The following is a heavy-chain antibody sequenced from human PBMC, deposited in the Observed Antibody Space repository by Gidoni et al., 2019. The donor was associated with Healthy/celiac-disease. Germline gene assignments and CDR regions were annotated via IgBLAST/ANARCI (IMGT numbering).Heavy chain of an antibody. D-gene: IGHD6-6*01. CDR3: AKCKRQRYSSSSPFDY. V-gene: IGHV4-34*01. J-gene: IGHJ4*02. CDR2: IKHSGST. CDR1: GGSFSDYF. Sequence: QVQLQQWGAGLLKPSETLSLTCAVYGGSFSDYFWTWIRQPPGKGLDWIGEIKHSGSTNYNPSLKSRVTISVDTSKNQFSLKLSSVTAADTAVYYCAKCKRQRYSSSSPFDYWGQGTLVTVSS.